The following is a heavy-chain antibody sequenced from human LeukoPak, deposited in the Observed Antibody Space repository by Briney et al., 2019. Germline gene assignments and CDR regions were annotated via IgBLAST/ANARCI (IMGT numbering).Heavy chain of an antibody. CDR2: ISAHNGYT. J-gene: IGHJ4*02. D-gene: IGHD3-22*01. V-gene: IGHV1-18*01. CDR3: ARGDYYDSSGYDY. CDR1: GYNFATYL. Sequence: ASVKVSCKAFGYNFATYLITWVRQAPGQGLEWVGRISAHNGYTKYAQHLQGRVTLTADSSTSTVYMELKSLTSDDTAIYYCARGDYYDSSGYDYWGQGTLVTVSS.